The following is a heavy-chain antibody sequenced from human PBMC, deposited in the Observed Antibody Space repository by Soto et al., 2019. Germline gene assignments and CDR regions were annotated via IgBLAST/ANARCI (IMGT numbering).Heavy chain of an antibody. Sequence: PSETLSLTCNVSGASLGGSSWSWIRQPPGKGLEWIGRIYATGSSDYNPSLKSRITISVDMSKKQFSLTLRSVTAADTAMYYCVRDGTKNLRDWFDPWGQGILVTVS. CDR1: GASLGGSS. D-gene: IGHD1-1*01. CDR3: VRDGTKNLRDWFDP. CDR2: IYATGSS. J-gene: IGHJ5*02. V-gene: IGHV4-4*07.